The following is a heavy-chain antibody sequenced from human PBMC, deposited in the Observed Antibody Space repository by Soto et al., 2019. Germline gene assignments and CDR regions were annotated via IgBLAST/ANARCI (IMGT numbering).Heavy chain of an antibody. D-gene: IGHD1-7*01. J-gene: IGHJ3*02. CDR1: GGSITNDGYY. CDR2: IYFNGVT. CDR3: ARQAQTNLDAFEI. V-gene: IGHV4-31*03. Sequence: SETLSLTCTVSGGSITNDGYYWTWIRQHPGKGLEWIGYIYFNGVTYYNPSLASRVTISVDRSKHRFYVNLTSVTAADTAVYYCARQAQTNLDAFEIWGQGTMVTVSS.